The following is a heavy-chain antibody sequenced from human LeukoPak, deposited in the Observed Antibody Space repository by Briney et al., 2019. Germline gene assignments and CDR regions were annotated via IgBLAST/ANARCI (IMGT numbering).Heavy chain of an antibody. J-gene: IGHJ6*02. D-gene: IGHD3-22*01. CDR2: ISSSSSYI. V-gene: IGHV3-21*01. CDR3: ARDSYDSSGYYPNYGMDV. Sequence: GGSLRLSCAASGFTFSSYSVNWVRQAPGKGLEWVSSISSSSSYIYYADSVKGRFTISRDNAKNSLYLQMNSLRAEDTAVYYCARDSYDSSGYYPNYGMDVWGQGTTVTVSS. CDR1: GFTFSSYS.